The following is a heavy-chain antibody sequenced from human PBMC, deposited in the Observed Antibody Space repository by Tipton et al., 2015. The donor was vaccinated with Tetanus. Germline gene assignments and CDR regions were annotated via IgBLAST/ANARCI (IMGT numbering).Heavy chain of an antibody. D-gene: IGHD3/OR15-3a*01. CDR2: ISPFNDKA. J-gene: IGHJ4*02. V-gene: IGHV1-18*01. CDR3: GRGRGLGPPEGAEH. Sequence: QLVQSGAEVKKPGASVKVSCKASGYTFTHYGVNWVRQAPGQGLEWMGWISPFNDKANYAQKFQGRLTMTTDRSTATVYMELRSRGADGTAGYSCGRGRGLGPPEGAEHRGQGTLVSVSS. CDR1: GYTFTHYG.